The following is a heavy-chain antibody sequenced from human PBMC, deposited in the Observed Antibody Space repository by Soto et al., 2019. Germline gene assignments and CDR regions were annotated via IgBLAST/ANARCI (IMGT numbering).Heavy chain of an antibody. CDR1: GGSISSSNW. CDR3: AREGDITGTTNWFDP. V-gene: IGHV4-4*02. D-gene: IGHD1-7*01. CDR2: IYHSGST. Sequence: PSETLSLTCAVSGGSISSSNWWSWVRQPPGKGLEWIGEIYHSGSTNYNPSLKSRVTISVDKPKNQFSLKLSSVTAADTAVYYCAREGDITGTTNWFDPWGQGTLVTVSS. J-gene: IGHJ5*02.